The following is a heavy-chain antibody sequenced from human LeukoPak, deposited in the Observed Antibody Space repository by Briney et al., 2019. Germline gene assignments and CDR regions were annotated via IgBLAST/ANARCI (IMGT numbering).Heavy chain of an antibody. D-gene: IGHD1-26*01. CDR2: IYYSGST. J-gene: IGHJ4*02. V-gene: IGHV4-30-4*08. Sequence: SQTLSLTCTVSGGSISSGDYYWSWIRQPPGKGLEWIGYIYYSGSTYYNPSLKSRVTISVDTSKNQFSLKLSSVTAADTAVYYCARQVGATFNFDYWGQGTLVTVSS. CDR3: ARQVGATFNFDY. CDR1: GGSISSGDYY.